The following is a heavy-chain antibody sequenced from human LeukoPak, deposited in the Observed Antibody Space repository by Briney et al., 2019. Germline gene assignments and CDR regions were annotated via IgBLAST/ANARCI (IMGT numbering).Heavy chain of an antibody. CDR3: ARVSSSWYQDWYFDL. V-gene: IGHV4-39*07. Sequence: SETLSLTCTVSGGSISSSSYYWGWIRQPPGKGLEWLGRIYHSGSNYYNTSLKSRVTISVDTSKNQFSLKLSSVTAADTAVYYCARVSSSWYQDWYFDLWGRGTLVTVCS. D-gene: IGHD6-13*01. CDR1: GGSISSSSYY. J-gene: IGHJ2*01. CDR2: IYHSGSN.